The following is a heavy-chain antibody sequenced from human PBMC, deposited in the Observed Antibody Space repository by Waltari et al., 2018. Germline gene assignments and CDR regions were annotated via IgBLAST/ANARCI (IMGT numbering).Heavy chain of an antibody. V-gene: IGHV3-30*18. Sequence: QVQLVEFGGAVVQPGRSLSLSCTASGFRFTSYGIHWVRQAPGKGLEWVGVSSNEGSKQGEGEDVKGRFNISRDNSKNTVSLEMNSLRPDDTAVYFCTKGHGSGADYYYGMDVWGHGTTVTVSS. CDR1: GFRFTSYG. CDR3: TKGHGSGADYYYGMDV. D-gene: IGHD3-10*01. J-gene: IGHJ6*02. CDR2: SSNEGSKQ.